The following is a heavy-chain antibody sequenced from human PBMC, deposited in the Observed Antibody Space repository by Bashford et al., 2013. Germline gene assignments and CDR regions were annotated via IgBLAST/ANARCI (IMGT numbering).Heavy chain of an antibody. J-gene: IGHJ6*02. CDR3: AKDQYYGSGSYYQTKYYYGMDV. Sequence: VRQAPGKGLEWVAVISYDGSNKYYADSVKGRFTISRDNSKNTLYLQMNSLRAEDTAVYYCAKDQYYGSGSYYQTKYYYGMDVWGQGTTVTVSS. V-gene: IGHV3-30*18. D-gene: IGHD3-10*01. CDR2: ISYDGSNK.